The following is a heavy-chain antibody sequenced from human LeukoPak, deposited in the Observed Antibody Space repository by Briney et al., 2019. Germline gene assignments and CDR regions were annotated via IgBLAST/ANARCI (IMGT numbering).Heavy chain of an antibody. Sequence: GGSLRLSCAASGLTFSNYWMHWVRQAPGKGLVWVSRINSDGSSTSYADSVKGRFTISRDNSKKTLYLHMNSLRAEDTAVYYCARGDQYYYDSSGYYFDYWGQGTLVTVSS. J-gene: IGHJ4*02. CDR1: GLTFSNYW. V-gene: IGHV3-74*01. CDR3: ARGDQYYYDSSGYYFDY. CDR2: INSDGSST. D-gene: IGHD3-22*01.